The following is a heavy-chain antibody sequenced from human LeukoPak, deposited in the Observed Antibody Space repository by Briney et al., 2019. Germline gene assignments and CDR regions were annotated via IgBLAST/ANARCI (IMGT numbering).Heavy chain of an antibody. J-gene: IGHJ3*02. CDR2: IWYDESNK. D-gene: IGHD3-22*01. CDR1: GFTFSSYG. V-gene: IGHV3-33*06. CDR3: AKALSYYYDSSGSYDAFDI. Sequence: GGSLRLSCAASGFTFSSYGMPWVRQAPGKGLEWVAVIWYDESNKYYADSVKGRFTISRDNSKNTLYLQMNSLRAEDTAVYYCAKALSYYYDSSGSYDAFDIWGQGTMVTVSS.